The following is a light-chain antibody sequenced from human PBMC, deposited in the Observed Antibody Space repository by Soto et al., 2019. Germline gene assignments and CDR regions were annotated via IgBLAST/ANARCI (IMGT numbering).Light chain of an antibody. CDR1: SCDVGGYNY. J-gene: IGLJ1*01. Sequence: QSVLTQPASVSGSPGQSITISCTGTSCDVGGYNYVSWYQQHPGEAPKLMIYEVSNRPSGVSNRFSGSKSGNTASLTISGLQAEDEADYYCSSYTSSSTHNYVFGTGTKVTVL. CDR3: SSYTSSSTHNYV. CDR2: EVS. V-gene: IGLV2-14*01.